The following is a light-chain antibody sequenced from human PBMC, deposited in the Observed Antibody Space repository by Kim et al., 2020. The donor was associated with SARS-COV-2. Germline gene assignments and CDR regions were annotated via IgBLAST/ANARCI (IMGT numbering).Light chain of an antibody. CDR2: GKN. CDR3: NSRDSSGNHV. CDR1: SLRSYY. Sequence: VDWGQTVRITCQGDSLRSYYASWYQQKPGQAPVLVIYGKNNRPSGIPDRFSGSSSGNTASLTITGAQAEDEADYYCNSRDSSGNHVFGTGTKVTVL. J-gene: IGLJ1*01. V-gene: IGLV3-19*01.